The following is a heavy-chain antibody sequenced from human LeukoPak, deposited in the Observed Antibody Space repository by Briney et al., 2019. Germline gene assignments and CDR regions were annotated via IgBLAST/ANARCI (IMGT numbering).Heavy chain of an antibody. CDR3: ASEYYYDTSGYYSLAS. J-gene: IGHJ4*02. V-gene: IGHV4-4*07. CDR2: IYTSGST. D-gene: IGHD3-22*01. CDR1: GGSISSFY. Sequence: SETLSLTCTVSGGSISSFYWSWIRQPAGKALEWIGRIYTSGSTNYNPSLKSRVTMSVDTSKNQFSLKLRSVTAADTAVYYCASEYYYDTSGYYSLASWGQGHLVTVSS.